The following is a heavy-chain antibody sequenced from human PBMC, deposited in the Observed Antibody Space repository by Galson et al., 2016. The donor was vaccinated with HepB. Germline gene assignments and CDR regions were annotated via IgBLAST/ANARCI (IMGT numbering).Heavy chain of an antibody. CDR2: IYNSGST. Sequence: EPLSLTCSVSGGSISSNYWSWIRQPPGKGLEWIGYIYNSGSTNYNPSLKSRVTISVDTSKNHFSLKLSSVTAAETAVYYCARGTSGYYSPWFDPWGQGTLVTVSS. J-gene: IGHJ5*02. CDR3: ARGTSGYYSPWFDP. V-gene: IGHV4-59*01. CDR1: GGSISSNY. D-gene: IGHD3-3*01.